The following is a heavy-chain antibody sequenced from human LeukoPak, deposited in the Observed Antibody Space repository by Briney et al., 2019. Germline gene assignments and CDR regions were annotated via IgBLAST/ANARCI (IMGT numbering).Heavy chain of an antibody. CDR2: IYYSGSA. CDR3: ARGRAAGGVKAFDI. J-gene: IGHJ3*02. D-gene: IGHD2-8*02. Sequence: SETLSLPCPVSVGSTNIYYWSWFRHPPGQGLEWMGYIYYSGSAYYSPSLKSRVTISVDTSKNQFSLKLSSVTAADTAVYYCARGRAAGGVKAFDIWGQGAKVTVSS. V-gene: IGHV4-59*13. CDR1: VGSTNIYY.